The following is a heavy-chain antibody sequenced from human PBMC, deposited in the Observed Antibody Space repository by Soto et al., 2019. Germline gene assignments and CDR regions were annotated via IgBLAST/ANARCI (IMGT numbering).Heavy chain of an antibody. Sequence: EVQLVESGGGLIQPGGSLRLSCAASGFTVSSNYMSWVRQAPGKGLEWVSVIYSGGSTYYADSVKGRFTISRDNSKISLYLQLNSLRAEDTAVYYCARDRCISTSCYYGMDVWGQGTTVTVSS. D-gene: IGHD2-2*01. CDR2: IYSGGST. V-gene: IGHV3-53*01. CDR3: ARDRCISTSCYYGMDV. CDR1: GFTVSSNY. J-gene: IGHJ6*02.